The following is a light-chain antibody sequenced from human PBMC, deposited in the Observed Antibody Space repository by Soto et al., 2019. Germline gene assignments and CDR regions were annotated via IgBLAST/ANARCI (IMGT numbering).Light chain of an antibody. Sequence: QSALTQPASVSGSPGQSITISCTGTSSDVGGYNSVSWYQQHPGKAPKLMIYEVNNRPSRVSNRFSGSKSGNTASLTISGLQAEDEADYYCNSYTSSTTYVFGTGTKLTVL. V-gene: IGLV2-14*01. J-gene: IGLJ1*01. CDR3: NSYTSSTTYV. CDR1: SSDVGGYNS. CDR2: EVN.